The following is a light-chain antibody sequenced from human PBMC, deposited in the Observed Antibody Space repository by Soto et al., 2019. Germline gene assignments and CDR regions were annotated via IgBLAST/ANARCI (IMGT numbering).Light chain of an antibody. J-gene: IGLJ1*01. Sequence: QSSLTHPASLSGAPGQSITVSRTGTRSYVGAYNYVSWYQQHPGKAPRLMIYDVTNRPSGVSNRFSGSKSGNTASLTISGLQAEDEADYYCSSYRRGSTYVFGTGTKAPS. V-gene: IGLV2-14*01. CDR1: RSYVGAYNY. CDR3: SSYRRGSTYV. CDR2: DVT.